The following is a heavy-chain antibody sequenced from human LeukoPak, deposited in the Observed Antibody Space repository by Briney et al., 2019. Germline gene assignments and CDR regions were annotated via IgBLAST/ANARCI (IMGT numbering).Heavy chain of an antibody. J-gene: IGHJ5*02. D-gene: IGHD3-9*01. CDR2: INPSGGST. Sequence: GASVKVSCKASGYTFTSYYMHWVRQAPGQGLEWMGIINPSGGSTSYAQKFQGRVTISVDTSKNQFSLKLSSVTAADTAVYYCARGGNALLRYFRGSWFDPWGQGTLVTVSS. V-gene: IGHV1-46*01. CDR1: GYTFTSYY. CDR3: ARGGNALLRYFRGSWFDP.